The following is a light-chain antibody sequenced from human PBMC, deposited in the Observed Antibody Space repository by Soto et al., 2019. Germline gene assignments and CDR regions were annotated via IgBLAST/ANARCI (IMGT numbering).Light chain of an antibody. CDR1: QSLLESDDGNTY. CDR2: TVS. Sequence: DIVMTQTPLSLPVTPGEQASISCGSSQSLLESDDGNTYLDWYLQKPGQSPQLLIYTVSYRASGVPDRFSGSGSGTAFTLKISRVEAEDVGVYYCMQRIEFPLTFGGGTKVEIK. J-gene: IGKJ4*01. V-gene: IGKV2-40*01. CDR3: MQRIEFPLT.